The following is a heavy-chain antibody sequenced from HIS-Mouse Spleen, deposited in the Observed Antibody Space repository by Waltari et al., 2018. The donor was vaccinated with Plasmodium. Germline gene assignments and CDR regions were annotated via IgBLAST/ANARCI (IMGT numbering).Heavy chain of an antibody. D-gene: IGHD2-15*01. V-gene: IGHV1-2*02. Sequence: QVQLVQSGAEVKKPGASVKVSCKASGYTFTGYYMHWVRQAPGQGLAWMGWINPNSGGTNYAQKFQGRVTRTRDTSISTAYMELSRLRSDDTAVYYCATPGDCSGGSCYSGYYYYYGMDVWGQGTTVTVSS. CDR1: GYTFTGYY. CDR2: INPNSGGT. J-gene: IGHJ6*02. CDR3: ATPGDCSGGSCYSGYYYYYGMDV.